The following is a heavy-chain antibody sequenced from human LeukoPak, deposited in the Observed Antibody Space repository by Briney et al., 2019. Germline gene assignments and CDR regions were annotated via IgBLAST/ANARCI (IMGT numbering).Heavy chain of an antibody. CDR2: IYTSGST. D-gene: IGHD6-13*01. V-gene: IGHV4-61*02. J-gene: IGHJ2*01. Sequence: SQTLSLTCTVSGGSISSGSYYWSWIRQPAGKGLEWIGRIYTSGSTNYNPSLKSRVTISVDTSKKQFSLKLSSVTAADTAVYYCARVSSSWYQDWYFDLWGRGTLVTVSS. CDR3: ARVSSSWYQDWYFDL. CDR1: GGSISSGSYY.